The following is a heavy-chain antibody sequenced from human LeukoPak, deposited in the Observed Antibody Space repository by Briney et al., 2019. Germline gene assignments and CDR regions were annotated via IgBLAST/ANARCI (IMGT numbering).Heavy chain of an antibody. CDR3: AKGIAGSRPPFDY. Sequence: GGSLGLSCEASGFTFSSYAMSWVRQAPGKGLEWVSGISGSGGSTYYADSVKGRFTISRDNSKNTLYLQMNSLRAEDTAVHYCAKGIAGSRPPFDYWGQGTLVTVSS. CDR2: ISGSGGST. CDR1: GFTFSSYA. V-gene: IGHV3-23*01. J-gene: IGHJ4*02.